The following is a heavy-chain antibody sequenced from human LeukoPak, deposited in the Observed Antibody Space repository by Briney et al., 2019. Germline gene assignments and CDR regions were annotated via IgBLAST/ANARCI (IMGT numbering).Heavy chain of an antibody. CDR2: TDGNRK. Sequence: GGSLRLSCAATGFTFGPYAMHWVRQAPGKGLEWLAVTDGNRKIYSDSVEGRFAISRDSSKNTLYPQMNALRDEDTAVYYCARDFLVGAPDFLDFWGQGTLVTVSS. CDR1: GFTFGPYA. V-gene: IGHV3-30*09. CDR3: ARDFLVGAPDFLDF. J-gene: IGHJ4*02. D-gene: IGHD1-26*01.